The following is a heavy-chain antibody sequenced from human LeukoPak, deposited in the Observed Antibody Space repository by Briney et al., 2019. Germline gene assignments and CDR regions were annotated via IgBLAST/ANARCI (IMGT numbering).Heavy chain of an antibody. D-gene: IGHD2-2*01. V-gene: IGHV1-3*01. CDR2: INADDGNT. J-gene: IGHJ5*02. CDR1: GYTFTTYA. CDR3: ARGIVVQPSANWFDP. Sequence: ASVNVSCKTSGYTFTTYAIHWVRQAPGQRLEWMGLINADDGNTRYSQRFQGRVTITRDTSANTAYMELSSLRFEDTAVYCCARGIVVQPSANWFDPWGQGTPVTVSS.